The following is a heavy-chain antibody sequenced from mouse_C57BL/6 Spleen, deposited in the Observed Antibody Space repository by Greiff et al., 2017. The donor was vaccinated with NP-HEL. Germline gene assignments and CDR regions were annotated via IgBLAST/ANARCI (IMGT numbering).Heavy chain of an antibody. CDR3: AITFSWDAMDY. D-gene: IGHD1-1*01. J-gene: IGHJ4*01. CDR2: IYPGSGST. CDR1: GYTFTSYW. Sequence: VQLQQPGAELVKPGASVKMSCKASGYTFTSYWITWVKQRPGQGLEWMGDIYPGSGSTNYNAQIKSKATLTVDTSSSTAYMQLISLTSEDSAVYYCAITFSWDAMDYWGQGTSVTVSA. V-gene: IGHV1-55*01.